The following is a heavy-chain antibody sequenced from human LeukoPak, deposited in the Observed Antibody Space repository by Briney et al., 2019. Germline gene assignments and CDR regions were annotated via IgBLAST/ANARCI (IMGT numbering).Heavy chain of an antibody. Sequence: GGSLRLSCAASGFTFSSYAMSWVSQAPGKGLEWVSAISGSGGSTYYADSVKGRFTISRDNSKNTLYLQMNSLRAEDTAVYYCAKLGSGRSYYYYYGMDVWGQGTTVTVSS. V-gene: IGHV3-23*01. CDR2: ISGSGGST. J-gene: IGHJ6*02. CDR1: GFTFSSYA. D-gene: IGHD1-14*01. CDR3: AKLGSGRSYYYYYGMDV.